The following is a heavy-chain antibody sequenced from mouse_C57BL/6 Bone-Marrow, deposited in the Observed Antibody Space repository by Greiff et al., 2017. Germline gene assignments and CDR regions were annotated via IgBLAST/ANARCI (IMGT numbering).Heavy chain of an antibody. CDR2: IYPRSGNN. CDR3: ARISLHTVRGLRYFYV. CDR1: GYTFTSYG. Sequence: VQLKESGAELARPGASVKLSCKASGYTFTSYGISWVKQRTGQGLEWIGEIYPRSGNNYYNEKFKGKATLTADKSSSTAYMELRSLTSEDSAVYFCARISLHTVRGLRYFYVWGTGTTVTVSS. J-gene: IGHJ1*03. V-gene: IGHV1-81*01. D-gene: IGHD1-1*01.